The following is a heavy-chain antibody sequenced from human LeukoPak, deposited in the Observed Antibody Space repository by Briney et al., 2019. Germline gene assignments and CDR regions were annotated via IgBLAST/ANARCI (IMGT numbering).Heavy chain of an antibody. V-gene: IGHV3-43*01. Sequence: PGGSLRLSCAASGFTFDDYTMHWVRQAPGKGLEWVSLISWDGGSTYYADSVKGRFTISRDNSKNSLYLQMNSLRTEDTALYYCAKDQSAYSSSWYPPYFDYWGQGTLVTVSS. J-gene: IGHJ4*02. CDR3: AKDQSAYSSSWYPPYFDY. D-gene: IGHD6-13*01. CDR1: GFTFDDYT. CDR2: ISWDGGST.